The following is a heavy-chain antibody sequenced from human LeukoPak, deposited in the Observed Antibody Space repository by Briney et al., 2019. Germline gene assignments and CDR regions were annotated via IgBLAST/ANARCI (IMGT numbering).Heavy chain of an antibody. CDR1: GFTVSSNY. J-gene: IGHJ6*03. CDR3: ARGEPYDFWSGQAYYYYYMDV. CDR2: IYSGGST. Sequence: QPGGSLRPSCAASGFTVSSNYMSWVRQAPGKGLEWVSVIYSGGSTYYADSVKGRFTISRDNSKNTLYLQMNSLRAEDTAVYYCARGEPYDFWSGQAYYYYYMDVWGKGTTVTVSS. V-gene: IGHV3-53*01. D-gene: IGHD3-3*01.